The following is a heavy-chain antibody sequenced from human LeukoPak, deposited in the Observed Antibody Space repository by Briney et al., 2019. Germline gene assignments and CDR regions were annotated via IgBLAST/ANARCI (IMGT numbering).Heavy chain of an antibody. Sequence: QPGGSLRLSCAASGFSFSSYGMHWVRQAPGKGLVWVSRISSDGSIINYADSVKGRFTISRDNAKNTLYLESNSLRAEDTAVYYCARPAVAGLRAGGYDYWGQGTLVTVSS. D-gene: IGHD6-19*01. V-gene: IGHV3-74*01. CDR3: ARPAVAGLRAGGYDY. CDR2: ISSDGSII. J-gene: IGHJ4*02. CDR1: GFSFSSYG.